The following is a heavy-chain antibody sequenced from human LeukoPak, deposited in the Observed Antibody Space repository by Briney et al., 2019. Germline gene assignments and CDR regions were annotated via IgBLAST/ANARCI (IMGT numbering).Heavy chain of an antibody. CDR3: AKDRGYYYGSAYYGMDV. CDR2: ISYGGSNK. V-gene: IGHV3-30*18. J-gene: IGHJ6*02. D-gene: IGHD3-10*01. CDR1: GFTFSSYG. Sequence: PGRSLRLSCAASGFTFSSYGMHWVRQAPGKGLEWVAVISYGGSNKYYADSVKGRFTISRDNSKNTPYLQMNSLRAEDTAVYYCAKDRGYYYGSAYYGMDVWGQGTTVTVSS.